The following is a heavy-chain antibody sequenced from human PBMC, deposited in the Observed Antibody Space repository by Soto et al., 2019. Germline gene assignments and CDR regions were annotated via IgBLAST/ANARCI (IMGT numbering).Heavy chain of an antibody. Sequence: GGSLRLSCAASGFTFSGSAMHWVRQASGKGLERVGRIRSKAKSYATAYAPSVKGRFTISRDDSKNTAYLQMNSLKTEDTAVYYCTGPVVASAFEIWGQGTMVTVSS. D-gene: IGHD2-15*01. J-gene: IGHJ3*02. CDR2: IRSKAKSYAT. CDR3: TGPVVASAFEI. CDR1: GFTFSGSA. V-gene: IGHV3-73*01.